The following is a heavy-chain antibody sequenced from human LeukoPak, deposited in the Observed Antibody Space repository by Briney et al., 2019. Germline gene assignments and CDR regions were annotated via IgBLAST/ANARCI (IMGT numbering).Heavy chain of an antibody. CDR2: IIPIFGTA. D-gene: IGHD5-18*01. J-gene: IGHJ4*02. CDR1: GYTFIGYY. Sequence: ASVKVSCKASGYTFIGYYMHWVRQAPGQGLEWMGGIIPIFGTANYAQKFQGRVTITADESTSTAYMELSSLRSEDTAVYYCARVLDTAMDGWGQGTLVTVSS. CDR3: ARVLDTAMDG. V-gene: IGHV1-69*13.